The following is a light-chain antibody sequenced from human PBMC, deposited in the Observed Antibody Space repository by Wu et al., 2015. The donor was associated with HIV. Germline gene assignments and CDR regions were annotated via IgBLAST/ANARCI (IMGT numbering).Light chain of an antibody. J-gene: IGKJ2*04. Sequence: DIQMTQSPSSLSASVGDRVTITCRASQSISSYLNWYQQKPGKAPKLLIYAASSLQSGVPSRFSGSGSGTDFTLTISSLQPEDFATYYCQQSYSTPRSFGQGTKRGD. CDR2: AAS. CDR3: QQSYSTPRS. V-gene: IGKV1-39*01. CDR1: QSISSY.